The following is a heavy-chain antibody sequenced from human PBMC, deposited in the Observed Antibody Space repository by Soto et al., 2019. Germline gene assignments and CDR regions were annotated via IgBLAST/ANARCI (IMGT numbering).Heavy chain of an antibody. D-gene: IGHD4-17*01. J-gene: IGHJ6*03. CDR2: IYYSGST. V-gene: IGHV4-31*03. Sequence: PSETLSLTCTVSGGSISSGGYYWSWIRQHPGKGLEWIGYIYYSGSTYYNPSLKSRVTISVDTSKNQFSLKLGSVTAADTAVYYCAGGLRHDYGDYENYYYYYYMDVWGKGTTVTVSS. CDR1: GGSISSGGYY. CDR3: AGGLRHDYGDYENYYYYYYMDV.